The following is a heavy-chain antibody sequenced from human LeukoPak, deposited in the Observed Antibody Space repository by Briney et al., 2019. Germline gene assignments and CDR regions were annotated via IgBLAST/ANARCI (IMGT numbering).Heavy chain of an antibody. D-gene: IGHD3-22*01. CDR3: AKRPRDYDSSGSDSGYYFDY. V-gene: IGHV3-23*01. CDR1: GFTFSNYG. Sequence: PGGSLRLSCAASGFTFSNYGMSWVRQAPGKGLEWVSTISGSGGNTYYADSVKGRFTISRDTSKNTLYLQMNSPRAEDTAVYYCAKRPRDYDSSGSDSGYYFDYWGQGTLVTVSS. J-gene: IGHJ4*02. CDR2: ISGSGGNT.